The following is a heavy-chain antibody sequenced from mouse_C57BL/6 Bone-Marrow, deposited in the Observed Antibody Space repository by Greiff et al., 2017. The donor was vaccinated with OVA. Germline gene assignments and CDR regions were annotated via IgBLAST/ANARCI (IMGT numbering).Heavy chain of an antibody. J-gene: IGHJ1*03. CDR3: ARNDYDYWYFDV. CDR1: GYTFTSYW. V-gene: IGHV1-69*01. Sequence: VQLQQPGAELVMPGASVKLSCKASGYTFTSYWMHWVKQRPGQGLEWIGEIDPSDSYTNYNQKFKGKSTLTVDKSSSTAYMQLSSLTSEDSAVYYCARNDYDYWYFDVWGTGTTVTVSS. CDR2: IDPSDSYT. D-gene: IGHD2-4*01.